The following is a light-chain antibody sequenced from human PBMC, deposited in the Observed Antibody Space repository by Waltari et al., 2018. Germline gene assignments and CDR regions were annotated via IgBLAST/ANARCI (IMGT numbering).Light chain of an antibody. CDR3: MFWPNNVWV. V-gene: IGLV5-37*01. CDR1: SDINVGAFI. Sequence: QPVLTQPPSSSASPGDSARLTCTLPSDINVGAFIIYWSQQNPGSPPRFLLYSKSDSEKAQGSGVPSRFSGSKDASANAGILLISGLQSEDEADYYCMFWPNNVWVFGGGTKLTVL. CDR2: SKSDSEK. J-gene: IGLJ3*02.